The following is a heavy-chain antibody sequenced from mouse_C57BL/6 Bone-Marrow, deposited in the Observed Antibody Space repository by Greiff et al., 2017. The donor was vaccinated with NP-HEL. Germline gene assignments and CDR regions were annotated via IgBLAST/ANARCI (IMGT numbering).Heavy chain of an antibody. Sequence: ESGPGLVKPSQSLSLTCSVTGYSITSGYYWNWIRQFPGNKLEWMGYISYDGSNNYNPSLKNRISITRDTSKNQFFLKLNSVTTEDTATYYCARDRGYGPYYFDYWGQGTTLTVSS. V-gene: IGHV3-6*01. CDR3: ARDRGYGPYYFDY. D-gene: IGHD2-2*01. CDR1: GYSITSGYY. J-gene: IGHJ2*01. CDR2: ISYDGSN.